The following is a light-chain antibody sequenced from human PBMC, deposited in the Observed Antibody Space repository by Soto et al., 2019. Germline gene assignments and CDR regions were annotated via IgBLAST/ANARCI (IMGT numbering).Light chain of an antibody. J-gene: IGKJ3*01. Sequence: DIQLPKSTSSLSASVGDRVTITCRASPSISSYFNWYQQKPGKAPKLLIYAASSLQSGVPSRFSGSGSGTDFTLTISSLQPEDFATYYCQQSYIPPITFGHGTMVDIK. CDR2: AAS. CDR1: PSISSY. CDR3: QQSYIPPIT. V-gene: IGKV1-39*01.